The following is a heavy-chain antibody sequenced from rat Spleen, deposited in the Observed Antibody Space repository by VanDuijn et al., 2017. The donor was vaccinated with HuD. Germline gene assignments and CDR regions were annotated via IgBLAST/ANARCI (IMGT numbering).Heavy chain of an antibody. CDR1: GFSLTSNG. D-gene: IGHD1-4*01. V-gene: IGHV2S12*01. CDR3: ASWGNYPGITDY. Sequence: QVQLKESGPGLVQPSQTLSLTCTVSGFSLTSNGVSWVRQPPGKGLEWIAAISSNGSTFYNSALTSRLSISRDTSKSQVFLKMNSLQTEDTAMYFCASWGNYPGITDYWGQGVMVTVSS. CDR2: ISSNGST. J-gene: IGHJ2*01.